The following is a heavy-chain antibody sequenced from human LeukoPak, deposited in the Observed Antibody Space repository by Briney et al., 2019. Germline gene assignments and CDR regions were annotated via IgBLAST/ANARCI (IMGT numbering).Heavy chain of an antibody. CDR1: GGSISSSSYY. V-gene: IGHV4-39*07. D-gene: IGHD2/OR15-2a*01. Sequence: SETLSLTCTVSGGSISSSSYYWGWIRQPPGKGLEWIGSIYYSGSTYYNPSLKSRVTISVDTSKNQFSLKLSSVTAADTAVYYCARGFSFLSPDYWGQGALVTVSS. CDR2: IYYSGST. J-gene: IGHJ4*02. CDR3: ARGFSFLSPDY.